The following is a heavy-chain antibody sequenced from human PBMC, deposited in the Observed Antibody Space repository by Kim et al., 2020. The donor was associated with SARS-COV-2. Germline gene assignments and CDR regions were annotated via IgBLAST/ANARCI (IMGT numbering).Heavy chain of an antibody. CDR3: ARGTVLRGTTSHFDY. CDR1: GFTFSNFN. J-gene: IGHJ4*02. Sequence: GGSLRLSCAASGFTFSNFNMNWVRQTPGKGLEWVSFINSASNKIYYADSVKGRFTISRDNAQDSLYLQMNILRDEDTAVYYCARGTVLRGTTSHFDYWGQGTLVTVSS. D-gene: IGHD1-7*01. V-gene: IGHV3-48*02. CDR2: INSASNKI.